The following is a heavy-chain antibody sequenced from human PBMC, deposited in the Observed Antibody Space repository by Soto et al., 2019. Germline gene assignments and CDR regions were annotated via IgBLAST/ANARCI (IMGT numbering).Heavy chain of an antibody. CDR2: VYNSGST. J-gene: IGHJ4*02. CDR3: AGYRRAAVAGYTLDN. D-gene: IGHD6-13*01. Sequence: SETLSLTCTVSGGSISSNYWTWIRQPPGKGLERSGYVYNSGSTNYNPSLKSRVTISEDTSKSQFSLKVNSMTAADTAVYYCAGYRRAAVAGYTLDNWGQGILVTVSS. CDR1: GGSISSNY. V-gene: IGHV4-59*12.